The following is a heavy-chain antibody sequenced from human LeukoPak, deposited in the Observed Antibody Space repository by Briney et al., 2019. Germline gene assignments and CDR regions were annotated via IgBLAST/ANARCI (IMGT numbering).Heavy chain of an antibody. CDR2: FRYGGST. J-gene: IGHJ4*02. D-gene: IGHD1-26*01. CDR3: ARRTSNPVGAIDY. V-gene: IGHV4-39*01. Sequence: SETLSLICTVSGDSISSSSDYWGWIRQPPGKGLEWIGAFRYGGSTYYNPSLKSRVIISVDTSKNQFSLKLRSVTASDTAVYYCARRTSNPVGAIDYWGQGTLVTVSS. CDR1: GDSISSSSDY.